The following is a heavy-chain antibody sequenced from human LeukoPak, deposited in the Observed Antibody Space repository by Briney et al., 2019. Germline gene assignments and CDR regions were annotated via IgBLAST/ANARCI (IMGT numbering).Heavy chain of an antibody. V-gene: IGHV4-30-2*01. D-gene: IGHD3-22*01. Sequence: SQTLSLTCAVSGGSISSGGYSLSWIRQPPGKGLEWIGYIYHSWSTYYNPSLKSRVTISVDRSKNQFSLKLSSVTAADTAVYYCARFGYYDSSGYSFDYWGQGTLVTVSS. J-gene: IGHJ4*02. CDR2: IYHSWST. CDR3: ARFGYYDSSGYSFDY. CDR1: GGSISSGGYS.